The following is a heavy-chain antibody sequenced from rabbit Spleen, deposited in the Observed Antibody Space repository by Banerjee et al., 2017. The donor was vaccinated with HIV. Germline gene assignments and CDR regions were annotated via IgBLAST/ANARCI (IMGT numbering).Heavy chain of an antibody. CDR3: AREGYGIGGGDL. V-gene: IGHV1S40*01. CDR1: GFSFSSSYY. CDR2: IYGGSSGST. J-gene: IGHJ6*01. D-gene: IGHD5-1*01. Sequence: QSLEESGGDLVKPGASLTLTCTASGFSFSSSYYMCWVRQAPGKGLECIACIYGGSSGSTYYASWAKGRFTISSNTNQNTVSLQINSLTTADTATYFCAREGYGIGGGDLWGQGTLVTVS.